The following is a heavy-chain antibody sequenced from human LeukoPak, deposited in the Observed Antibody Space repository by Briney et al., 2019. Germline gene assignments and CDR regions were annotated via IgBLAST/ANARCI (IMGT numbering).Heavy chain of an antibody. Sequence: SETLSLTCTVSGGSISSSSYYWGWIRQPPGKGLEWIGSTYYSGSTYYNPSLKSRVTISLDPSKNQFSLKLTSVAAADTALYHCARVHYYVASDYSTSSWFDPWGKGTLVTVSS. CDR2: TYYSGST. CDR1: GGSISSSSYY. J-gene: IGHJ5*02. D-gene: IGHD4/OR15-4a*01. V-gene: IGHV4-39*07. CDR3: ARVHYYVASDYSTSSWFDP.